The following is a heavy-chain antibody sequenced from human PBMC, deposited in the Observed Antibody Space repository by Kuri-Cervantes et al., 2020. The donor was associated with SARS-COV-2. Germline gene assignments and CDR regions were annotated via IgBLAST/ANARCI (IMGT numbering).Heavy chain of an antibody. CDR1: GGSIRNYF. CDR2: IDYSGST. Sequence: ESLKISCSVSGGSIRNYFWTWIRQPPGRGLEWIGHIDYSGSTNYSPSLKSRVTISVDTSKNQFSLKLSSVTAADTAVYYCARGGRYNWNYYFDYWGQGALVTVSS. J-gene: IGHJ4*02. V-gene: IGHV4-59*12. D-gene: IGHD1-7*01. CDR3: ARGGRYNWNYYFDY.